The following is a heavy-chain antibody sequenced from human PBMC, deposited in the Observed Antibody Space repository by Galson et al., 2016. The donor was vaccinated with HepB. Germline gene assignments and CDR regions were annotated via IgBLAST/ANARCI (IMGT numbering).Heavy chain of an antibody. V-gene: IGHV3-13*01. J-gene: IGHJ6*02. CDR1: GFTFSSYD. D-gene: IGHD3-22*01. CDR3: VRILYDRSARDYYGMDV. CDR2: IGADGGT. Sequence: SLRLSCAASGFTFSSYDMHWVRQATGKGLEWVSAIGADGGTYYAGSVKGRFTISRENAKNSLYLQTNSLRAGDTAVYYCVRILYDRSARDYYGMDVWGQGITVTVSS.